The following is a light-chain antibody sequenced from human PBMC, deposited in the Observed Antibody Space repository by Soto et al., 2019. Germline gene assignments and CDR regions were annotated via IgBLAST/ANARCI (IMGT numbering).Light chain of an antibody. V-gene: IGLV2-23*02. Sequence: QSALTQPASVSGSPGQSITISCTGTNSDVGRYSLVSWYQQHPGKAPKLILYEVSKRPSGVSGRFSGSKSGNTASLTSSGLQGEDEAAYYCCSYAGSSTYVLGTGTKVTVL. J-gene: IGLJ1*01. CDR2: EVS. CDR3: CSYAGSSTYV. CDR1: NSDVGRYSL.